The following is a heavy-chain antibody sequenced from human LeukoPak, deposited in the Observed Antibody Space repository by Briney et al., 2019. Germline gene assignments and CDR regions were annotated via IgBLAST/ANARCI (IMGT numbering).Heavy chain of an antibody. Sequence: PGGSLRLSCAASGFTLSRYWMTWVRQAPGKGLEWVANIREDGSDKYYVDSVKGRFTISRDNAKNSLYLQMNSLRDEDTAVYYCARGPSGYHNTGGQGTLVTVSS. CDR3: ARGPSGYHNT. CDR1: GFTLSRYW. V-gene: IGHV3-7*01. D-gene: IGHD5-12*01. CDR2: IREDGSDK. J-gene: IGHJ4*02.